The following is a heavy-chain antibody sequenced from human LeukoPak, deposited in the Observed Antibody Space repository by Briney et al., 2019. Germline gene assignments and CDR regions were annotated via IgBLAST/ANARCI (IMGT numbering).Heavy chain of an antibody. J-gene: IGHJ3*02. CDR1: GGSLSSSSYY. CDR3: ARGTPGLLWFGDLPGTLSIAFDI. V-gene: IGHV4-39*06. Sequence: PSETLSLTCTVSGGSLSSSSYYWGWLRQPPGKGREWIVIIYYSGSTYYHPYLQIRVPITVYTAQNQFTLKPSAVTAADTVVFFCARGTPGLLWFGDLPGTLSIAFDIWGRGTMVTVS. CDR2: IYYSGST. D-gene: IGHD3-10*01.